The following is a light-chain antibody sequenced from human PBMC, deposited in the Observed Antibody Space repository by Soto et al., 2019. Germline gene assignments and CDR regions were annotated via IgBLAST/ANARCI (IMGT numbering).Light chain of an antibody. CDR2: HAS. V-gene: IGKV3-15*01. CDR1: QSVTRN. Sequence: EIVLTQSPVILSVSPGESATLSCRASQSVTRNLAWYQQIPGQAPRLLVYHASVRATGIPARFSGSGSGTEFSLTISNLQSEDFAVYFCQQYNDLPPITFGQGTRLEIK. J-gene: IGKJ5*01. CDR3: QQYNDLPPIT.